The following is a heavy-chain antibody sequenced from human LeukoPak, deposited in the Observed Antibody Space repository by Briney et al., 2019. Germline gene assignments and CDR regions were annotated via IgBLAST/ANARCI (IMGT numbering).Heavy chain of an antibody. D-gene: IGHD1-20*01. J-gene: IGHJ2*01. CDR3: ARPGLTIRTYWYFDL. V-gene: IGHV3-66*04. Sequence: GGSLRLSCAASAFTVSSNYMSWVRQAPGKGLEWVSVIYSGGSTYYADSVKGRFTISRDNAKNSLYLQMNSLRAEDTAVYYCARPGLTIRTYWYFDLWGRGTLVTVSS. CDR2: IYSGGST. CDR1: AFTVSSNY.